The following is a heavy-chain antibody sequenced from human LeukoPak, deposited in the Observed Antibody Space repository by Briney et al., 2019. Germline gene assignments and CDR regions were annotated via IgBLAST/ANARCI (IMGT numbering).Heavy chain of an antibody. CDR2: ISNDESKI. Sequence: GGSLRLSCTAFGFSFDTFSMHWVRQIPGKGLEWVAVISNDESKIYYAGSVKGRFTISRDNSRSTLYLQMDSPRPDDTAVYYCARSNVPSKWWAYAMDVWGQGTMVTVSS. J-gene: IGHJ6*02. CDR3: ARSNVPSKWWAYAMDV. D-gene: IGHD2-8*01. CDR1: GFSFDTFS. V-gene: IGHV3-30-3*01.